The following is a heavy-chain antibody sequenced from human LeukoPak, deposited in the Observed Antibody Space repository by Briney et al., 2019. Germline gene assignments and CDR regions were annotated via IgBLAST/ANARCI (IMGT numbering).Heavy chain of an antibody. J-gene: IGHJ6*02. CDR1: GFSFSSYA. CDR2: ISGSGGST. V-gene: IGHV3-23*01. Sequence: GGSLRLSCAASGFSFSSYAVSWVRQAPGKGLEWVSAISGSGGSTYYADSVKGRFTISRDNSKNTLYLQMNSLRAEDTAVYYCAKDPYCTNGVCYYYYGMDVWGQGTTVTVSS. D-gene: IGHD2-8*01. CDR3: AKDPYCTNGVCYYYYGMDV.